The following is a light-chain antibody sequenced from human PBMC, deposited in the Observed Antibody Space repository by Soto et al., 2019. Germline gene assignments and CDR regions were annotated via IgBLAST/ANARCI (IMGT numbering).Light chain of an antibody. CDR3: QQYIDWPPYT. J-gene: IGKJ2*01. CDR2: AAS. V-gene: IGKV3D-15*01. Sequence: EIVMTQSPAALSLSPGERATLSCRASQTVSRSLAWYQQKPGQAPRHLIYAASTRATGIPDRFSGSGSGTDFTPTISGLQSEDFAVYYCQQYIDWPPYTFGQGTKLEIK. CDR1: QTVSRS.